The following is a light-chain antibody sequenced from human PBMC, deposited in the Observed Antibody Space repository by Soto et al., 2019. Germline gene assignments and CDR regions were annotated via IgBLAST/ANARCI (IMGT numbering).Light chain of an antibody. CDR2: DTS. Sequence: DIQMTQSPSTLPAPVGDRVTVTCRASQSIRSWLAWYQEKPGKAPKLLIYDTSSRASGIPDRFSGSGSGTDFTLTISRLETEDFAVFYCQQYGTSEIIFGQGTRLEIK. J-gene: IGKJ5*01. V-gene: IGKV1-5*01. CDR3: QQYGTSEII. CDR1: QSIRSW.